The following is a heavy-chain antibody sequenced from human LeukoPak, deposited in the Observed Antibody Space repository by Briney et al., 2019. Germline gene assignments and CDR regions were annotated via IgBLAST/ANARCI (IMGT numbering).Heavy chain of an antibody. V-gene: IGHV3-23*01. Sequence: SGGSLRLSCAASGFTFSSYAMSWVRKAPGNGLEWVSGITGSGGSTHYADSVKGRFTISRDNSKNTLYLQMNSLRAEDTAVYYCAKMDRDGYNVYWGQGTLVTVSS. D-gene: IGHD5-24*01. J-gene: IGHJ4*02. CDR2: ITGSGGST. CDR1: GFTFSSYA. CDR3: AKMDRDGYNVY.